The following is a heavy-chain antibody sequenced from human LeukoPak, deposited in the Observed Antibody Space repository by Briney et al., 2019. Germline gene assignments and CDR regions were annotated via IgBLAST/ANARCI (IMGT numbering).Heavy chain of an antibody. V-gene: IGHV4-30-2*01. D-gene: IGHD3-22*01. CDR2: IYHSGST. Sequence: PSETLSLTCAVSGGSIGSGGYSWSWIRQPPGKGLEWIGYIYHSGSTNYNPSLKSRVTISVDTSKNQFSLNLSSVTAADTALYYCARRGNSGYWHWFDPWGQGTLVIVSS. CDR1: GGSIGSGGYS. J-gene: IGHJ5*02. CDR3: ARRGNSGYWHWFDP.